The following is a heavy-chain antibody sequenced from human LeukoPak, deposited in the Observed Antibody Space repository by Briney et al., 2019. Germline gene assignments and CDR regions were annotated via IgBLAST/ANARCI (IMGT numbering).Heavy chain of an antibody. J-gene: IGHJ4*02. V-gene: IGHV4-59*01. Sequence: SETLSLTCTVSGGSISSYYWSWIRQPPGKGLEWIGYIYYSGSTNYNPSLKSRVTISVDTSKNQFSLKLSSVTAADTAVYYCATSHSSSWSGGFDYWGQGTLVTVSS. D-gene: IGHD6-13*01. CDR2: IYYSGST. CDR3: ATSHSSSWSGGFDY. CDR1: GGSISSYY.